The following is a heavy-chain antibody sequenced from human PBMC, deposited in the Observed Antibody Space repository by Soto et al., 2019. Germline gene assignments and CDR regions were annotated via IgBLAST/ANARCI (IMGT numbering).Heavy chain of an antibody. CDR1: GGTFSSYS. J-gene: IGHJ4*02. CDR2: IIPIFGTA. V-gene: IGHV1-69*01. D-gene: IGHD1-26*01. Sequence: QVQLVQSGAEVKKPGSSVKVSCKASGGTFSSYSINWVRQAPGQGLEWMGEIIPIFGTANYAQKFQGRVTITADESTSTAYMELSSLGSEDPAVYLCWRDGGRHSGGIDYWGQGTLVTVSS. CDR3: WRDGGRHSGGIDY.